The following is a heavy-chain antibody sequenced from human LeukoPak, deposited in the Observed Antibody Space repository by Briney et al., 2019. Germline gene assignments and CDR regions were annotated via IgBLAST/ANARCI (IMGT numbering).Heavy chain of an antibody. CDR2: IYYSGST. Sequence: SETLSLTCTVSGGSISSSSYYWGWIRQPPGKGLEWIGSIYYSGSTYYNPSLKSRVTISVDTSKNQFSLKLSSVTAADAAVYYCARPVPSRLGWFDPWGQGTLVTVSS. D-gene: IGHD1-1*01. V-gene: IGHV4-39*01. J-gene: IGHJ5*02. CDR1: GGSISSSSYY. CDR3: ARPVPSRLGWFDP.